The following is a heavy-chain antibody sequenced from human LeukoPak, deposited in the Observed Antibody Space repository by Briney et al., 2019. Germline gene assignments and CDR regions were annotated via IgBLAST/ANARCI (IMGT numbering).Heavy chain of an antibody. CDR2: ISAYNGNT. CDR3: AICPGKQQLVSWFDP. CDR1: GYTFTSYG. V-gene: IGHV1-18*01. J-gene: IGHJ5*02. Sequence: ASVKVSCKASGYTFTSYGISWVRQAPGQGLEWMGWISAYNGNTNYAQKLQGGVTMTTDTSTSTAYMELRSLRSDDTAVYYCAICPGKQQLVSWFDPWGQGTLVTVSS. D-gene: IGHD6-13*01.